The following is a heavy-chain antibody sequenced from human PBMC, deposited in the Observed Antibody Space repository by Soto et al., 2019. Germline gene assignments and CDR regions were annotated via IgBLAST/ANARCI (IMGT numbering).Heavy chain of an antibody. Sequence: PGGSLRLSCTASGFSFSDYDMHWVRQVPGKGLEWVSTIGAARDPYYTGAVKHRFTISRENARNSMFLQMNSVTVGDTAVYYCARAYTVRLPRRAEYYCALDVCDQGIMVTVSS. CDR1: GFSFSDYD. CDR3: ARAYTVRLPRRAEYYCALDV. V-gene: IGHV3-13*05. CDR2: IGAARDP. D-gene: IGHD2-15*01. J-gene: IGHJ6*02.